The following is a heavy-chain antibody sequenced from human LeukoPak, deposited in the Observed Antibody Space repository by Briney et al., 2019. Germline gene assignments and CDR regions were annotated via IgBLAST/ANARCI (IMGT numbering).Heavy chain of an antibody. V-gene: IGHV1-69*04. CDR1: GGTFSSYA. CDR2: IIPILGIA. J-gene: IGHJ5*02. Sequence: SVKVSCKASGGTFSSYAISWVRQAPGQGLGWMGRIIPILGIANYAQKFQGRVTITADKSTSTAYMELSSLRSEDTAVYYCARSAEDYSNPNWFDPWGQGTLVTVSS. D-gene: IGHD4-11*01. CDR3: ARSAEDYSNPNWFDP.